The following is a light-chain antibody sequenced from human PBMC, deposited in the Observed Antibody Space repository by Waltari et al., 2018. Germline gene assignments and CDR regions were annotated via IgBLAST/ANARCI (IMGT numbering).Light chain of an antibody. V-gene: IGKV4-1*01. CDR3: QQYYSTPIT. J-gene: IGKJ5*01. CDR2: WAS. CDR1: QSVLYSSNNKNY. Sequence: DIVMTQSPDSLAVSLGERATINCKSSQSVLYSSNNKNYLAWYQQKPGQPPNLLIFWASTRESGVPDRFNGRGSGTDFTLTISSLQAEDVAVYYCQQYYSTPITFGQGTRLEI.